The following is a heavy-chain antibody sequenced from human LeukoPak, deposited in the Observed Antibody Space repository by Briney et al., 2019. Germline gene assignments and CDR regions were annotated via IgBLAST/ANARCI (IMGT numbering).Heavy chain of an antibody. CDR3: ARPLLWWPQVGYFDY. CDR1: GYTFTSYY. D-gene: IGHD4/OR15-4a*01. J-gene: IGHJ4*02. CDR2: INPNSGST. V-gene: IGHV1-2*02. Sequence: ASVKVSCKASGYTFTSYYMHWVRQAPGQGLEWMGWINPNSGSTNYAQKFQGRVTMTRDTSISTAYMELSRLRSDDTAVYYCARPLLWWPQVGYFDYWGQGTLVTVSS.